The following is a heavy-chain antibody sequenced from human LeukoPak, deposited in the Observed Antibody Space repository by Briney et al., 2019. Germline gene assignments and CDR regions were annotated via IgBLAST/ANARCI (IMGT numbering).Heavy chain of an antibody. CDR1: GGSFSGYY. V-gene: IGHV4-34*01. J-gene: IGHJ4*02. CDR3: ARGGIAAAGDY. CDR2: INHSGGT. Sequence: PSETLSLTCAVYGGSFSGYYWSWIRQPPGKGLEWIGEINHSGGTNYNPSLKSRVTISVDTSKNQFSLKLSSATAADTAVYYCARGGIAAAGDYWGQGTLVTVSS. D-gene: IGHD6-13*01.